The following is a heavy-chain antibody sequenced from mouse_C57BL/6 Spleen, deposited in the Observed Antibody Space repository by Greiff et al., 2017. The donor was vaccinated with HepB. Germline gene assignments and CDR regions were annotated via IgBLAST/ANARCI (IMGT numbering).Heavy chain of an antibody. CDR3: ARDHYYYGSSDAMDY. J-gene: IGHJ4*01. Sequence: QVQLQQSGAELVRPGASVKLSCKASGYTFTDYYINWVKQRPGQGLEWIARIYPGSGNTYYNEKFKGKATLTAEKSSSTAYMQLSSLTSEDSAVYFCARDHYYYGSSDAMDYWGQGTSVTVSS. V-gene: IGHV1-76*01. CDR2: IYPGSGNT. D-gene: IGHD1-1*01. CDR1: GYTFTDYY.